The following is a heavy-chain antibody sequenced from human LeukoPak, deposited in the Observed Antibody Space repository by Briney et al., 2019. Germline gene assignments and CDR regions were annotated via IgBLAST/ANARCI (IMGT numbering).Heavy chain of an antibody. CDR3: ARVLKDYLWGSDVIDAFDI. CDR2: IFVGGST. V-gene: IGHV3-66*01. CDR1: GFTVSSNY. D-gene: IGHD3-16*01. Sequence: GGSLRLSCAASGFTVSSNYMSWVRQAPGKGLEWVSVIFVGGSTNYAASLKGRFTISRDNSKNTLYLQMNSLRAEDTAVYYCARVLKDYLWGSDVIDAFDIWGQRTMVTVSS. J-gene: IGHJ3*02.